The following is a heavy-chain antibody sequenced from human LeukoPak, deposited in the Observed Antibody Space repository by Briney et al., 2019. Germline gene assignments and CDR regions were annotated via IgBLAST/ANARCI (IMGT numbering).Heavy chain of an antibody. CDR3: TTGQGSGDYESFDY. V-gene: IGHV3-15*04. Sequence: GGSLRLSCAASGFTFSKTLMSWVRQAPGKGLEWVGRIESKTDGGTADYAAPVKGRFTISRDDSKNTLHLQMSSLRTEDTAVYFCTTGQGSGDYESFDYWGQGTLVTVSS. J-gene: IGHJ4*02. CDR2: IESKTDGGTA. CDR1: GFTFSKTL. D-gene: IGHD4-17*01.